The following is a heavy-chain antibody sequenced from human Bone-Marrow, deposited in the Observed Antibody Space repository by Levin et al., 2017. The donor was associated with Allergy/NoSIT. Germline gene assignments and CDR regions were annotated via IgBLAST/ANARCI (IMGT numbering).Heavy chain of an antibody. CDR1: GYNFTGYY. CDR2: INPNSGGT. D-gene: IGHD1-26*01. CDR3: ARGHQASLLWVLSSHYYGLDV. Sequence: GESLKISCKASGYNFTGYYIHWVRQAPGQGLEWMGWINPNSGGTIYVQEFQGRVTMTRDTSISTAYLELNRLGSDDADIYFCARGHQASLLWVLSSHYYGLDVWGLGTTVTVSS. V-gene: IGHV1-2*02. J-gene: IGHJ6*02.